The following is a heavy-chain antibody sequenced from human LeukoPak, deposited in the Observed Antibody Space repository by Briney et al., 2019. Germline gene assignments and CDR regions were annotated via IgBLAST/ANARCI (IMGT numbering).Heavy chain of an antibody. CDR3: ARAVLATKSEHWFDS. CDR1: AYTFNTYG. Sequence: ASVKVSCKASAYTFNTYGITWVRQAPGQGLEWMGIINPSGGSTSYAQKFQGRVTMTRDTSTSTVYMELSSLRSEDTAVYYCARAVLATKSEHWFDSWGQGTLVTVSS. V-gene: IGHV1-46*02. D-gene: IGHD2-8*01. J-gene: IGHJ5*01. CDR2: INPSGGST.